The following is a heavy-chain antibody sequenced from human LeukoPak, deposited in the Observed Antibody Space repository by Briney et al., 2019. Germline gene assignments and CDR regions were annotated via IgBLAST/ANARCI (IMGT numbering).Heavy chain of an antibody. CDR1: GFPFSTYW. CDR2: IKQDGREK. CDR3: ARAYFYYDSSGYYGDY. Sequence: GGSLRLSCAASGFPFSTYWMSWVRQAPGQGLQWVANIKQDGREKYYVDSVKGRFTISRDNAKNSLCLQMNSLRAEDTAVYYCARAYFYYDSSGYYGDYWGQGTLVTVSS. D-gene: IGHD3-22*01. J-gene: IGHJ4*02. V-gene: IGHV3-7*01.